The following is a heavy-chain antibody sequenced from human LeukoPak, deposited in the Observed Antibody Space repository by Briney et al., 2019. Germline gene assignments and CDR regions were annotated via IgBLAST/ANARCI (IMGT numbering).Heavy chain of an antibody. CDR1: GYSFTSYW. D-gene: IGHD2-2*01. V-gene: IGHV5-10-1*01. CDR2: IDPSDSYT. J-gene: IGHJ5*02. Sequence: GASLQISCKCSGYSFTSYWISRVRQLPGKGLEWMGRIDPSDSYTNYSPSFQGHVTISADKSISTAYLQWSSLKASDTAMYYCARVVPAAVNWFDLWGQGTLVTVSS. CDR3: ARVVPAAVNWFDL.